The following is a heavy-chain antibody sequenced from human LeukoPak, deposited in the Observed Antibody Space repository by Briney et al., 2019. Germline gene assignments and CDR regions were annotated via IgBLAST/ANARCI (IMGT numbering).Heavy chain of an antibody. CDR2: IYYSGST. J-gene: IGHJ3*02. CDR3: ARDSGGAAGGSGMGYGFDI. Sequence: KSSETLSLTCTVSGGSISSYSWSWIRQPPGKGLEWIGYIYYSGSTSSNPSLRSRLTISGDTSKNQFSLRLSSVTAADTAMYYCARDSGGAAGGSGMGYGFDIWGQGTMVTVSS. D-gene: IGHD6-13*01. CDR1: GGSISSYS. V-gene: IGHV4-59*01.